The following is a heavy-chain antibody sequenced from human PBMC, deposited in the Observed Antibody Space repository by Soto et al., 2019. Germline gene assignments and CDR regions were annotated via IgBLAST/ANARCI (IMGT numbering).Heavy chain of an antibody. Sequence: QVQLVQSGAEVKKPGASVKVSCKASGYTFTGYYMHWVRQAPGQGLEWMGWINPNSGGTNYAQKVQGRVTTTRDKSNSTAYTALSRRRSDETAVYYCARDRRDSSSSGRFAHWGQGTLVTVSS. D-gene: IGHD6-6*01. CDR1: GYTFTGYY. V-gene: IGHV1-2*02. J-gene: IGHJ5*02. CDR3: ARDRRDSSSSGRFAH. CDR2: INPNSGGT.